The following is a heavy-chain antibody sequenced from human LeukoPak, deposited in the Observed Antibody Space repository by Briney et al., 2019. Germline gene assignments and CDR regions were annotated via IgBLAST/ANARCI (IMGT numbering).Heavy chain of an antibody. CDR2: ICYDGSNK. D-gene: IGHD2-2*01. J-gene: IGHJ6*02. Sequence: GRSLRLSCAASGFTFSSYGMHWVRQAPGKGLEWVAVICYDGSNKYYADSVKGRFTISRDNSKNTLYLQMNSLRAEDTAVYYCARDGCSSTSCPVNYYYYYYGMDVWGQGTTVTVSS. V-gene: IGHV3-33*01. CDR1: GFTFSSYG. CDR3: ARDGCSSTSCPVNYYYYYYGMDV.